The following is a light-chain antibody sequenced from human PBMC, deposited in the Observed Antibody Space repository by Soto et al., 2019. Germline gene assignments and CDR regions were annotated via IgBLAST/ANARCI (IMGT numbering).Light chain of an antibody. CDR2: GAS. J-gene: IGKJ5*01. CDR1: QSVSSSY. V-gene: IGKV3-20*01. CDR3: QQYGSSQIT. Sequence: ETMMTPSPGSLSLSPGERATLSCRASQSVSSSYLAWYQQKPGQAPRLLIYGASSRATGIPDRFSGSGSGTDFTLTISRLEPEDFAVYYCQQYGSSQITFGQGTRLEIK.